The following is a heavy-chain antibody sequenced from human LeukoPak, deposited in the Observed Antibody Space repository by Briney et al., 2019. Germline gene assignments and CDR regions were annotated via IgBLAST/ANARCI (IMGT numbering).Heavy chain of an antibody. CDR1: GGSISSNY. D-gene: IGHD2-15*01. V-gene: IGHV4-59*01. Sequence: SETLSLTCTVSGGSISSNYWSWIRQPPGKGLEWIGYIYYSGSTNYNPSLKSRVTISVDTSKNQFSLKLSSVTAADTAVYYCAREGRKSRGVDIVRKKETGYCYMDVWGKGTTVTVSS. J-gene: IGHJ6*03. CDR3: AREGRKSRGVDIVRKKETGYCYMDV. CDR2: IYYSGST.